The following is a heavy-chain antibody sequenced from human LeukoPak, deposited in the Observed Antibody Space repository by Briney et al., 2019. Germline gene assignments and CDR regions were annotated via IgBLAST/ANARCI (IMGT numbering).Heavy chain of an antibody. CDR2: IKEDGSEK. Sequence: GGSLRLSCVASGFTFSIHWMTWVRQAPGKGLEWVANIKEDGSEKYYVDSVKGRFTISRDSAKNSLYLQMNSLRVEDTAVYYCARDHNYGSDYWGQGTLVTVSS. D-gene: IGHD5-18*01. V-gene: IGHV3-7*03. CDR1: GFTFSIHW. J-gene: IGHJ4*02. CDR3: ARDHNYGSDY.